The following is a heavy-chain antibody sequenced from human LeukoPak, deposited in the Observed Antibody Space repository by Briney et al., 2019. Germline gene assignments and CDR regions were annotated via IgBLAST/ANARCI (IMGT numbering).Heavy chain of an antibody. V-gene: IGHV4-59*08. Sequence: SETLSLTCTVSGGSITDYYWSWIRQPPGKGLEWIGYIYYSGSTNYNPSLKSRVTISVDTSKNQLSLDLSSVTAADTAVYYCARHLPYGSGSYCNDNDAFDIWGQGTMVTVSS. J-gene: IGHJ3*02. CDR1: GGSITDYY. CDR3: ARHLPYGSGSYCNDNDAFDI. D-gene: IGHD3-10*01. CDR2: IYYSGST.